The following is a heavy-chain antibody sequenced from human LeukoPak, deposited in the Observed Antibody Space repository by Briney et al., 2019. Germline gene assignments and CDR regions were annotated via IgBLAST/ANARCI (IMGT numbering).Heavy chain of an antibody. CDR1: GFTFSSYE. Sequence: GGSLRLSXAASGFTFSSYEMNWVRQAPGKGLEWVSYISSSGSTIYYADSVKGRFTISRDNAKNSLYLQMNSLRAEDTAVYYCAREHLSQFDYWGQGTLVTVSS. CDR3: AREHLSQFDY. CDR2: ISSSGSTI. V-gene: IGHV3-48*03. J-gene: IGHJ4*02.